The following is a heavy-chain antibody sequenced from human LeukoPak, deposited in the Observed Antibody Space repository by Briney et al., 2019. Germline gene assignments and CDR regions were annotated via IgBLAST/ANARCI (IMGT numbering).Heavy chain of an antibody. CDR1: GFSLSTSRVG. V-gene: IGHV2-5*01. J-gene: IGHJ4*02. CDR2: IYWNDDK. Sequence: GPTLVKPTQTLTLTCTFSGFSLSTSRVGVGWIRQPPGKALEWLALIYWNDDKRYSPSLKSRLTITKDTSKNQVVLTMTNMDPVDTATYYCAHSIYYDFWSGYPPFDSWGQGTLVTVSS. CDR3: AHSIYYDFWSGYPPFDS. D-gene: IGHD3-3*01.